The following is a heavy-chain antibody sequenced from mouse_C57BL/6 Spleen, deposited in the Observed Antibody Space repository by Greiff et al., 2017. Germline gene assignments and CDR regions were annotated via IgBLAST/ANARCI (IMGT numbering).Heavy chain of an antibody. CDR1: GYAFSSSW. D-gene: IGHD1-1*01. CDR2: IYPGDGDT. V-gene: IGHV1-82*01. J-gene: IGHJ4*01. CDR3: AGCFYGSSLYAMDY. Sequence: VQLQQSGPELVKPGASVKISCKASGYAFSSSWMHWVKQRPGKGLEWIGRIYPGDGDTNYNGKFKGKATLTADKSSSTAYMQLSSLTSEDSAVYFGAGCFYGSSLYAMDYWGQGTSVTVSS.